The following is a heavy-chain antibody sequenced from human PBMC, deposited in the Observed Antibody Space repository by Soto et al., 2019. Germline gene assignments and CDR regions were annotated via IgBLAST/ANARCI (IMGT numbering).Heavy chain of an antibody. D-gene: IGHD2-15*01. CDR1: GFIFSSYA. CDR3: AREYGIGGATFDI. V-gene: IGHV3-30-3*01. Sequence: QMQLVETGGGVVQPGRSLRLSCAASGFIFSSYAMHWFRQAPGKGLEWVAVISYDGSNKYYADSVKGRFTISRDNSKNTLYVQMISLRAEDTAVYYCAREYGIGGATFDIWGQGTMVTVSS. J-gene: IGHJ3*02. CDR2: ISYDGSNK.